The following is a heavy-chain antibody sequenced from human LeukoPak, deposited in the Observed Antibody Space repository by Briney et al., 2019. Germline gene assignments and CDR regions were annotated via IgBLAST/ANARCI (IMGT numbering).Heavy chain of an antibody. CDR1: GATISSTSYY. J-gene: IGHJ4*02. CDR3: VSGRGYCSGNRCYVESIGDY. CDR2: VYSSEKT. D-gene: IGHD2-15*01. V-gene: IGHV4-39*07. Sequence: SETLSLTSSVSGATISSTSYYWSWIRQLPGKRLEWIGSVYSSEKTYYNPSIQSRVTRSVDTSRNQFSLKLSSVTAAETAVYYCVSGRGYCSGNRCYVESIGDYWGQGTLVTVSS.